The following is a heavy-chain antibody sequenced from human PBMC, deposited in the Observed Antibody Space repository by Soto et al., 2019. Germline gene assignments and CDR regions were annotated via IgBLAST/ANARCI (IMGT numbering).Heavy chain of an antibody. D-gene: IGHD6-6*01. CDR2: ISYDGSNK. V-gene: IGHV3-30-3*01. Sequence: VGSLRLSCAASGFTLSSYAMHWVRQAPGKGLEWVAVISYDGSNKYYADSVKGRFTISRDNSKNTLYLQMNSLRAEDTAVYYCARDVYSSSGYYYYYYGMDVWGQGTTVTVSS. CDR1: GFTLSSYA. CDR3: ARDVYSSSGYYYYYYGMDV. J-gene: IGHJ6*02.